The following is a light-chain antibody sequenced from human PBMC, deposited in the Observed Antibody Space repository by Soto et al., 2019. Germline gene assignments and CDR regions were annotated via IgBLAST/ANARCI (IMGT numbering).Light chain of an antibody. Sequence: AIRMTQSPSSFSASTGDRVTITCRASQGISSYLAWYQQKPGKAPKLLIYAASTLQSGVPSRFSGSGSWTDFTLTISCLQSEDFATYYCQQYYSYPALTFGGGTEVEIK. V-gene: IGKV1-8*01. CDR3: QQYYSYPALT. CDR2: AAS. J-gene: IGKJ4*01. CDR1: QGISSY.